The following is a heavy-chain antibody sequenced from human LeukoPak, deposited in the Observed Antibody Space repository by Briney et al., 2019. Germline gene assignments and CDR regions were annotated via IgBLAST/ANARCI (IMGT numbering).Heavy chain of an antibody. CDR1: GYSFTSYW. Sequence: GESLKISCKVSGYSFTSYWIGWVRQMPGKGLEWMGIIYPGDSDTRYSPSFQGQVTISADKSISTAYLQWRSLKASDTAMYYCARHRQWLGDAFDIWGQGTMVTVSS. D-gene: IGHD6-19*01. CDR2: IYPGDSDT. V-gene: IGHV5-51*01. CDR3: ARHRQWLGDAFDI. J-gene: IGHJ3*02.